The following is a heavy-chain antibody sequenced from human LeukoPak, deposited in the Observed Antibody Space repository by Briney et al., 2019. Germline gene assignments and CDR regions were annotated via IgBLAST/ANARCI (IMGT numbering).Heavy chain of an antibody. V-gene: IGHV3-9*03. J-gene: IGHJ3*02. Sequence: SLKISCAASGFTFDDYAMHWVRQAPGKGLEWVSGISWNSGSIGYADSVKGRFTISRDNAKNSLYLQMNSLRAEDMALYYCAKGYSYGFVDAFDIWGQGTMATVSS. CDR2: ISWNSGSI. CDR3: AKGYSYGFVDAFDI. D-gene: IGHD5-18*01. CDR1: GFTFDDYA.